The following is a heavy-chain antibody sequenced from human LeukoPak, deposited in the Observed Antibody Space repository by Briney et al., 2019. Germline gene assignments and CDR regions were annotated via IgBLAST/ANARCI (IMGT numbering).Heavy chain of an antibody. CDR1: GGSISSSGYY. Sequence: NTSETLSLTCTVSGGSISSSGYYWSWIRQPPGKGLEWIGEINHSGSTNYNPSLKSRVTISVDTSKNQFSLKLSSVTAADTAVYYCARDLAVYYGSGSYYAGNWFDPWGQGTLVTVSS. D-gene: IGHD3-10*01. J-gene: IGHJ5*02. CDR3: ARDLAVYYGSGSYYAGNWFDP. V-gene: IGHV4-39*07. CDR2: INHSGST.